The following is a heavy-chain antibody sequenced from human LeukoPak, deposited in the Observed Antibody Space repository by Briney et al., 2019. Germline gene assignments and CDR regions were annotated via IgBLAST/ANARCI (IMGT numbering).Heavy chain of an antibody. Sequence: SETLSLTCAVYGGSFSGYYWSWIRQPPGKGLEWIGEVNHSGSTNYNPSLKSRVTISVDTSKNQFSLKLSSVTAADTAVYYCARGRLFGYWGQGTLVTVSS. D-gene: IGHD2-21*01. CDR1: GGSFSGYY. V-gene: IGHV4-34*01. J-gene: IGHJ4*02. CDR2: VNHSGST. CDR3: ARGRLFGY.